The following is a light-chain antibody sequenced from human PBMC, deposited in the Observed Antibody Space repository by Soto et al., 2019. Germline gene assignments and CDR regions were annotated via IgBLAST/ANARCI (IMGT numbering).Light chain of an antibody. CDR1: QSVASN. J-gene: IGKJ2*01. Sequence: EIVMTQSPASLSVSPGDGATLSCRASQSVASNVAWYQQKPGQGPRLLIHGASTRAVGVPARFSGSGSGTDFTLTINSLPSEYFAVYYCQQYHNWTPQYTFGHGTKLQIK. V-gene: IGKV3-15*01. CDR3: QQYHNWTPQYT. CDR2: GAS.